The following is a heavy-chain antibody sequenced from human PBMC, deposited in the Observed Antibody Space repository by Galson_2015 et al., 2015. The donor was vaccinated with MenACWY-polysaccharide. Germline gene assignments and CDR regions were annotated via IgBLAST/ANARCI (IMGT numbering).Heavy chain of an antibody. CDR2: ILSDGSST. CDR1: GFTFSSSW. Sequence: SLRLSCAASGFTFSSSWMHWVRQAPGKGLVWVSRILSDGSSTSYADSVRGRFTISRDNAKNMLHLQMNSLRAEDTAVYYCARLHCSSTSCYPTDYYHYGMDVWGQGTTVTVSS. V-gene: IGHV3-74*01. CDR3: ARLHCSSTSCYPTDYYHYGMDV. J-gene: IGHJ6*02. D-gene: IGHD2-2*01.